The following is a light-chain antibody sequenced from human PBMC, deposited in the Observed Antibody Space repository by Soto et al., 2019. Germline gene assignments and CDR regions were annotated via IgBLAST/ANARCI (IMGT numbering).Light chain of an antibody. J-gene: IGKJ3*01. CDR1: QSVSRY. V-gene: IGKV3-11*01. CDR3: QQRSNWPS. CDR2: DAS. Sequence: EIVLTQSPATLSLSPGERATLSCRASQSVSRYLAWYQQKPGQAPRLLIYDASNRATGIPARFSGSGSGTDFTLTISSLEPEDFAVYYCQQRSNWPSFGPGTTVDIK.